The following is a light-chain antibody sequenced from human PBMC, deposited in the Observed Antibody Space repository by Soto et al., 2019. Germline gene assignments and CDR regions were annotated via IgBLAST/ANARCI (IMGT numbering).Light chain of an antibody. CDR3: QEYGTSRT. V-gene: IGKV3-20*01. CDR2: DAS. CDR1: QSVSSN. Sequence: VLTQSPATLSLSPGERATLSCRASQSVSSNLAWYQQKPGQAPRLLIYDASNRATGIPARFSGSGSGTDFTLTISRLEPEDFAVYYCQEYGTSRTFGQGTKVDIK. J-gene: IGKJ1*01.